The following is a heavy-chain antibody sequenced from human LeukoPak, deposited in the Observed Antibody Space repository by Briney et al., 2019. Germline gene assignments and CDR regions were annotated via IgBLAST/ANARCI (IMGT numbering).Heavy chain of an antibody. J-gene: IGHJ4*02. CDR1: GFTFSNYW. CDR2: INVDARII. D-gene: IGHD3/OR15-3a*01. Sequence: GRSLRPSCAASGFTFSNYWMRWVRHAAGKGMEWVSRINVDARIISYAESVKGRFTISRDSAKNTVTLQMSSLRAEDTAVYDCVRDLILVWTAGDDFAHWGQGTLVTVSS. CDR3: VRDLILVWTAGDDFAH. V-gene: IGHV3-74*01.